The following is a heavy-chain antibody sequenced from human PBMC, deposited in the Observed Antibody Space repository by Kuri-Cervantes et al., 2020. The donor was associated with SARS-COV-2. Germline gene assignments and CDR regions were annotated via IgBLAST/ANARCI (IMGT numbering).Heavy chain of an antibody. D-gene: IGHD2-2*01. CDR1: GFTFSNAW. Sequence: GESLKISCAASGFTFSNAWMSWVRQAPGKGLEWVGRIKSKTDGGTTDYAAPVKGRFTISRDDSKNTLYLQMNSLKTEDTAVYYCTTDPIVVVPAALRSWGQGTLVTVPQ. CDR2: IKSKTDGGTT. J-gene: IGHJ5*02. V-gene: IGHV3-15*01. CDR3: TTDPIVVVPAALRS.